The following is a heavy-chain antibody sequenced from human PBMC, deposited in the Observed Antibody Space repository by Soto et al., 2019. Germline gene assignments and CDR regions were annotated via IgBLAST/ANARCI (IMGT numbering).Heavy chain of an antibody. V-gene: IGHV3-48*04. CDR1: GFTFSSYS. Sequence: GGSLRLSCAASGFTFSSYSMNWVRQAPGKGLEWVSYISSSSTIYYADSVKGRFTISRDNAKNSLYLQMNSLRAEDTAVYYCARDKEDYFDYWGQGTLVTVSS. J-gene: IGHJ4*02. CDR2: ISSSSTI. CDR3: ARDKEDYFDY.